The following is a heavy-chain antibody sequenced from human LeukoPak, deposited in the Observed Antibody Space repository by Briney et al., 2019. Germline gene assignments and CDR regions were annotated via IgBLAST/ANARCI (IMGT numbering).Heavy chain of an antibody. CDR1: GFTFSSYA. Sequence: PGGSLRLSCAASGFTFSSYAMSWVRQAPGKGLEWVSAISGSGGSTYYADSVKGRFTISRDNPKNTLYLQMNSLRAEDTAVYYCAKEYCSGGSCYVRVGYFDYWGQGTLVTVSS. D-gene: IGHD2-15*01. J-gene: IGHJ4*02. CDR2: ISGSGGST. V-gene: IGHV3-23*01. CDR3: AKEYCSGGSCYVRVGYFDY.